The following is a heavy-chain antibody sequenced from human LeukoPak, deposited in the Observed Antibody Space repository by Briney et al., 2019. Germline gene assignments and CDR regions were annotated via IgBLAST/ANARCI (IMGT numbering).Heavy chain of an antibody. CDR1: GFTFSSYA. V-gene: IGHV3-30-3*01. Sequence: GGSLRLSCAASGFTFSSYAMHWVRQAPGKGLEWVAVISYDGSNKYYADSVKGRFTISRDNSKNTLYLQMNSLRAEDTAVYYCASDFSDRDAFDIWGQGTMVTVSS. D-gene: IGHD2/OR15-2a*01. J-gene: IGHJ3*02. CDR3: ASDFSDRDAFDI. CDR2: ISYDGSNK.